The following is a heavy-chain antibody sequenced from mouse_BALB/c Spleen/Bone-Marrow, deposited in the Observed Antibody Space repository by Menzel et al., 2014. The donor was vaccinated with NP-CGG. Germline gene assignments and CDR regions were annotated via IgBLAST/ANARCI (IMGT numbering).Heavy chain of an antibody. CDR2: ISTYYGDA. CDR3: ARRGSMDY. J-gene: IGHJ4*01. Sequence: VQLVESGAELVRPGVSVKISCKGSGYTFTDYSIHWVRQSHAKSLEWIGVISTYYGDANYNQKFKGKATMTVDKSSSTAYMELARLTSEDSAIYYSARRGSMDYWGQGTSVTVSS. CDR1: GYTFTDYS. V-gene: IGHV1-67*01.